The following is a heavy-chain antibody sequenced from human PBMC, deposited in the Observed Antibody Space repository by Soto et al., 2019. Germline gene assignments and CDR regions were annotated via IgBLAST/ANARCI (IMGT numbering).Heavy chain of an antibody. D-gene: IGHD6-13*01. Sequence: GASVKVSCKASGYSFTNYAMNWVRQAPGQGLEWMGWISTNTGNPTYAQGYTGRFVFSLDTSVSTAYLQIYSLKAEDTAVYYCARGVGSTWFFFDPWGQGTLVTVSS. CDR2: ISTNTGNP. J-gene: IGHJ5*02. CDR3: ARGVGSTWFFFDP. CDR1: GYSFTNYA. V-gene: IGHV7-4-1*01.